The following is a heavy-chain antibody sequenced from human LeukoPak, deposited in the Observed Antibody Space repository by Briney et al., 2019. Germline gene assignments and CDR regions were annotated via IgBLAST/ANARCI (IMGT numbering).Heavy chain of an antibody. J-gene: IGHJ6*03. D-gene: IGHD1-20*01. CDR2: MNPNSGNT. CDR1: GYTFTSYD. V-gene: IGHV1-8*01. CDR3: ARGFGDNWNYYYYYYMDV. Sequence: GASVKVSCKASGYTFTSYDINWVRQATGQGLEWMGWMNPNSGNTGYAQKVQGRVTMTRNTSISTAYMELSSLRSEDTAVYYCARGFGDNWNYYYYYYMDVWGKGTTVTVSS.